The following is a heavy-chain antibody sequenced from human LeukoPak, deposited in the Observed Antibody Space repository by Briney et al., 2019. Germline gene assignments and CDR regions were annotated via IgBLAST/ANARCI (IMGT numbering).Heavy chain of an antibody. CDR1: GGSISSSSYY. Sequence: PSETLSLTCTVSGGSISSSSYYWGWLRQPPGKGLEWIGSIYYSGSTYYNPSLKSRVTISVDTSKNQFSLKLSSVTAADTAVYYCARQYHTNYYYGMDVWGQGTTVTVSS. D-gene: IGHD2-2*01. J-gene: IGHJ6*02. CDR3: ARQYHTNYYYGMDV. CDR2: IYYSGST. V-gene: IGHV4-39*01.